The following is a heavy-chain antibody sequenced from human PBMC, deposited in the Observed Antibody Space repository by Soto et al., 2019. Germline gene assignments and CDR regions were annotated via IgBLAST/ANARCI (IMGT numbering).Heavy chain of an antibody. D-gene: IGHD3-16*02. V-gene: IGHV1-24*01. CDR3: AVMITFGGVIVTPLEY. J-gene: IGHJ4*02. CDR1: GYTLTELS. Sequence: ASVKVSCKVSGYTLTELSMHWVRQAPGKGLEWMGGFDPEDGETIYAQKFQGRVTMTDDTSTDTAYMELSSLRSEDTAVYYCAVMITFGGVIVTPLEYWGQGTLVTV. CDR2: FDPEDGET.